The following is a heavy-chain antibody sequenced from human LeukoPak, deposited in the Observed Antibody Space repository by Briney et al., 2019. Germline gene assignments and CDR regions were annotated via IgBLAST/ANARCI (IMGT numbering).Heavy chain of an antibody. V-gene: IGHV3-23*01. CDR3: AKDRREVVIRDVIDI. D-gene: IGHD3-22*01. CDR1: GFTFSSYA. CDR2: ISGSGGST. J-gene: IGHJ3*02. Sequence: GSLRLSCAASGFTFSSYAMSWVRQAPGKGLEWVSTISGSGGSTYDTDSVKGRFTISRDNSRNTLYLQMNSLRAEDTAVYYCAKDRREVVIRDVIDIWGQGTMVTVSS.